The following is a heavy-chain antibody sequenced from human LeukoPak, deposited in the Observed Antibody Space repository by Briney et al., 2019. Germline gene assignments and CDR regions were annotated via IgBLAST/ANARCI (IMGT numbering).Heavy chain of an antibody. CDR1: GFTFSSYS. CDR3: ARERTTVTSPLFDY. J-gene: IGHJ4*02. D-gene: IGHD4-17*01. Sequence: PGGSLRLSCAASGFTFSSYSMNWVRQAPGKGLEWVSYISSSSSTIYYADSVKGRFTISRDNAKNSLYLQMNSLRDEDTAVYYRARERTTVTSPLFDYWGQGTLVTVSS. V-gene: IGHV3-48*02. CDR2: ISSSSSTI.